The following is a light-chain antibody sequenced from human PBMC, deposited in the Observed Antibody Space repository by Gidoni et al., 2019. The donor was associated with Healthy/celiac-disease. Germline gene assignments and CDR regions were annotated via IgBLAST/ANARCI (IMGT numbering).Light chain of an antibody. CDR1: QSVSSY. J-gene: IGKJ3*01. V-gene: IGKV3-11*01. CDR2: DAS. CDR3: QQRSNWPPGFT. Sequence: EIVLTQSPATLSLSPGERATLSCRASQSVSSYLAWYQQKPGQAPRLLIYDASNRATGIPARFSGSGSGTDFTLTISNLDPEDFAVYYCQQRSNWPPGFTFGPXTKVDIK.